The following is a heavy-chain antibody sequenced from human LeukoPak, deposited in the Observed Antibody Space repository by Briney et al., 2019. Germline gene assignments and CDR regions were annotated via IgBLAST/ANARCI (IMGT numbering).Heavy chain of an antibody. CDR2: INPNSGGT. CDR1: GYTFTVYY. V-gene: IGHV1-2*02. Sequence: ASVTVSFKASGYTFTVYYMHWVRQAPGPGLEWMGWINPNSGGTNYAQKFQGRVTMTRDTSISTGYMELSRLRSDDRAVYYCAREDDYFDYWGQGTLVTVSS. J-gene: IGHJ4*02. CDR3: AREDDYFDY.